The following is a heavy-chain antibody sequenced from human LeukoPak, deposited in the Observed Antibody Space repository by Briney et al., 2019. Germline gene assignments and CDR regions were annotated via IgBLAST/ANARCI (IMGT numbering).Heavy chain of an antibody. CDR2: FNHSGST. CDR1: GFTSSSYW. D-gene: IGHD4-11*01. V-gene: IGHV4-34*01. CDR3: ARVFDYSRGYYYYYYMDV. J-gene: IGHJ6*03. Sequence: CAASGFTSSSYWMGWGRQAPGKGLELIGEFNHSGSTNYKPSLKSRVTISVDTSKNQFSLKLSSVTAADTAVYYCARVFDYSRGYYYYYYMDVWDKGTTVTVSS.